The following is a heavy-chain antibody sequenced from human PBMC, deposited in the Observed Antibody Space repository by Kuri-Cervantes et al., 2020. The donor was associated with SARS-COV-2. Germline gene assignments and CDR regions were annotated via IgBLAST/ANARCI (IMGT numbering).Heavy chain of an antibody. CDR2: ISWNSGSI. CDR3: AKDIGSGRYYKPPYGMDV. Sequence: GGSLRLSCAASGFTFSSYAMSWVRQAPGKGLEWVSGISWNSGSIGYADSVKGRFTISRDNAKNSLYLQMNSLRAEDTALYYCAKDIGSGRYYKPPYGMDVWGQGTTVTVSS. J-gene: IGHJ6*02. V-gene: IGHV3-9*01. D-gene: IGHD3-10*01. CDR1: GFTFSSYA.